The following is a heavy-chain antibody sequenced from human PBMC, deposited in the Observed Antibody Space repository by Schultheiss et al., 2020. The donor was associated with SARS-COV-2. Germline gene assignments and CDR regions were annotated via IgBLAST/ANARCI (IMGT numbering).Heavy chain of an antibody. Sequence: SETLSLTCTVSGGSIISHYWSWIRQSPGKGLEWIGYIHHSGSTNYNPSLKSRVTISVDTSKNQFSLKLSSVTAADTAVYYCAREPYSSGLDYWGQGTLVTVSS. CDR1: GGSIISHY. CDR3: AREPYSSGLDY. D-gene: IGHD6-19*01. V-gene: IGHV4-59*11. CDR2: IHHSGST. J-gene: IGHJ4*02.